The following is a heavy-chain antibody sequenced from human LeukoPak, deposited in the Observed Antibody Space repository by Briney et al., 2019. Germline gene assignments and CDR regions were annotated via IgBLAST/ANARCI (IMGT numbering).Heavy chain of an antibody. J-gene: IGHJ4*02. Sequence: GGSLRLPCAASGFTSSSYWMTWVRQAPGKGLEWVANINQDGSDKYYVDSVKGRFTISRDNAKNSLYLQMNSLRAEDTAVYYCARAFGDYPFWRFDYWGQGTLVTVSS. CDR1: GFTSSSYW. D-gene: IGHD4-17*01. CDR2: INQDGSDK. V-gene: IGHV3-7*05. CDR3: ARAFGDYPFWRFDY.